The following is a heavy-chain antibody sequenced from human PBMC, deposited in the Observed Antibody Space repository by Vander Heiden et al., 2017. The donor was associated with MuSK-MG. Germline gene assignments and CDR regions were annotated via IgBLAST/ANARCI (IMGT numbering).Heavy chain of an antibody. CDR2: INAGNGNT. J-gene: IGHJ3*02. Sequence: QVQLVQSGAEVKKPGASVKVSCKASGYTFTSYAMHWVRQAPGQRLEWMGWINAGNGNTKDAQKFQGRVTITRDTSASTAYMELRSLRSEDTAVYYCARDKPDAFDIWVQGTMVTVSS. CDR3: ARDKPDAFDI. V-gene: IGHV1-3*01. CDR1: GYTFTSYA.